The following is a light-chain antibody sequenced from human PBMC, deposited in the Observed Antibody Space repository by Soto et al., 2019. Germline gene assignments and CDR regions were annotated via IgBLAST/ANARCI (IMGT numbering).Light chain of an antibody. CDR1: QTISTY. V-gene: IGKV1-39*01. J-gene: IGKJ5*01. Sequence: QLTQSPSSLSASVGDRVTITFLASQTISTYLNWYQQKPGKAPKVLIYTASNLQGGVPSRFSGSGSGTDFTLTISSLQPEDSATYYCQQSYSSPVTFGQGTRLEI. CDR2: TAS. CDR3: QQSYSSPVT.